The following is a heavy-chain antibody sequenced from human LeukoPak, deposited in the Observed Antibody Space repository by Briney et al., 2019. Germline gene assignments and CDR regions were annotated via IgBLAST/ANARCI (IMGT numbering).Heavy chain of an antibody. J-gene: IGHJ4*02. V-gene: IGHV1-18*01. CDR2: ISAYNGNT. D-gene: IGHD3-22*01. CDR3: ATKSWRYYDSSGYFPFDY. Sequence: ASVKVSCKASGYTFTSYGISWVRQAPGQGLEWMGWISAYNGNTNYAQKLQGRVTMTTDTSTSTAYMELSSLRSEDTAVYYCATKSWRYYDSSGYFPFDYWGQGTLVTVSS. CDR1: GYTFTSYG.